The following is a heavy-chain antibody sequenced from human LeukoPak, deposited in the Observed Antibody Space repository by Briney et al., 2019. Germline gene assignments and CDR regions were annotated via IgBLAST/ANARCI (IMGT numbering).Heavy chain of an antibody. D-gene: IGHD2-15*01. J-gene: IGHJ4*02. Sequence: SETLSLTCTVSGGSISSYYWSWIRQPPRKGLEWIGYIYYSGSTNYNPSLKSRVTISVDTSKNQFSLKLSSVTAADTAVYYCARHCSGGSWPDFFDYWGQGTLVTVSS. CDR2: IYYSGST. V-gene: IGHV4-59*08. CDR1: GGSISSYY. CDR3: ARHCSGGSWPDFFDY.